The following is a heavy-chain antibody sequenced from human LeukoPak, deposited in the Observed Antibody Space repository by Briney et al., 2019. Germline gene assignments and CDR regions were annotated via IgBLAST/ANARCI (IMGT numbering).Heavy chain of an antibody. CDR2: INPSGGST. J-gene: IGHJ4*02. CDR3: ARDSLGRGSSWPLDY. V-gene: IGHV1-46*01. CDR1: GYTFTSYY. Sequence: ASVKVSCKASGYTFTSYYMHWVRQAPGQGLEWMGIINPSGGSTSYAQKFQGRVTMTRDMFTSTVYMELSSLRSEDTAVYYCARDSLGRGSSWPLDYWGQGTLVTVSS. D-gene: IGHD6-13*01.